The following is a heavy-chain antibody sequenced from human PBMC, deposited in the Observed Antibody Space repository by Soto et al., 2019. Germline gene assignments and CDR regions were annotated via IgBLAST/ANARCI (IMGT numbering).Heavy chain of an antibody. D-gene: IGHD3-22*01. J-gene: IGHJ4*02. V-gene: IGHV1-69*01. CDR1: GGTFSSYA. CDR3: ARDRYYYDSSGYYYYY. Sequence: QVQRVQSGAEVKKPGSSGKVSCRASGGTFSSYAISWVRQAPGQGLEWMGGIIPIFGTANYAQKFQGRVTITADESTSTAYMELSSLRSEDTAVYYCARDRYYYDSSGYYYYYWGQGTLVTVSS. CDR2: IIPIFGTA.